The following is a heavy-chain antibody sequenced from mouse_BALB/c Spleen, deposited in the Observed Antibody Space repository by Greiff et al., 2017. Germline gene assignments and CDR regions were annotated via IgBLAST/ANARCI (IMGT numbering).Heavy chain of an antibody. J-gene: IGHJ4*01. CDR1: GFTFNTYA. D-gene: IGHD1-1*01. Sequence: EVMLVESGGGLVQPKGSLKLSCAASGFTFNTYAMNWVRQAPGKGLEWVARIRSKSNNYATYYADSVKDRFTISRDDSQSMLYLQMNNLKTEDTAMYYCVRLRYYGSSYMDYWGQGTSVTVSS. CDR3: VRLRYYGSSYMDY. CDR2: IRSKSNNYAT. V-gene: IGHV10-1*02.